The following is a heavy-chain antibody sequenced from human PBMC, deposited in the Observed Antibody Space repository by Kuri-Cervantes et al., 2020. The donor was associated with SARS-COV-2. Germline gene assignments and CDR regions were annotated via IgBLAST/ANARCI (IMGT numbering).Heavy chain of an antibody. V-gene: IGHV3-21*01. D-gene: IGHD3-10*01. CDR2: ISSSSSYI. Sequence: GESLKISCAASGFTFSSYSMNWVRQAPGKGLEWVSSISSSSSYIYYADSVKGRFTISGDNAKNSLYLQMNSLRAEDTAVYYCARVRGVGYWGQGTLVAVSS. CDR1: GFTFSSYS. J-gene: IGHJ4*02. CDR3: ARVRGVGY.